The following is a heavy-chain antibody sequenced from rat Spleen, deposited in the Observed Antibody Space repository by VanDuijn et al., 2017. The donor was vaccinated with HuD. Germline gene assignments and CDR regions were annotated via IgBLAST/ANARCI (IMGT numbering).Heavy chain of an antibody. D-gene: IGHD1-2*01. CDR1: GFSLSNYG. CDR3: ARSDFSSPYYFDY. J-gene: IGHJ2*01. V-gene: IGHV2S61*01. Sequence: VQLKESGPGLVQPSQTLSLTCTVSGFSLSNYGVIWVRQPPGKGLEWMGRMKSNGDTDYNSAVKSRLSISRDTSKSQVFLKVNNLQTEDTAMYFCARSDFSSPYYFDYWGQGVMVTVSS. CDR2: MKSNGDT.